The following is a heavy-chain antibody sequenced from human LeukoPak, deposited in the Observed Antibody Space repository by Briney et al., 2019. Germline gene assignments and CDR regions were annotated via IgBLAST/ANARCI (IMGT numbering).Heavy chain of an antibody. D-gene: IGHD3-22*01. CDR1: GYSISSGYY. J-gene: IGHJ4*02. CDR2: IYHSGST. CDR3: AREIDCYDSSGSHNDY. V-gene: IGHV4-38-2*02. Sequence: SETLSLTCSVSGYSISSGYYWGWIRQPPGEGLEWIGRIYHSGSTYYSSSLKSRVTISLDISKTQFSLKLSSLTAADTAVYYCAREIDCYDSSGSHNDYWGQGNLVTVSS.